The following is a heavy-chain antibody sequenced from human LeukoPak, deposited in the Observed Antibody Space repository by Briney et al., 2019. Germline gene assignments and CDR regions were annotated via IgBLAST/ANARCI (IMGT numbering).Heavy chain of an antibody. CDR1: GGTFSSYE. V-gene: IGHV1-2*02. CDR3: ATDHCTRTNCYEDYYHGMDV. CDR2: ISPSSGGT. D-gene: IGHD2-2*01. Sequence: VASVKVSCKASGGTFSSYEISWVRQAPGQGLEWMGWISPSSGGTNYAQKFQGRVTMTRDTSTGTAYMELSRLRSDDTAMYYCATDHCTRTNCYEDYYHGMDVWGQGTTVTVSS. J-gene: IGHJ6*02.